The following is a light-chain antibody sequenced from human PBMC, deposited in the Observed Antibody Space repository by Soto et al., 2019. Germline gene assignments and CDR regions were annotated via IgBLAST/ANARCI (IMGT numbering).Light chain of an antibody. Sequence: QSALTQPASVSGSPGQSVTISCTGTGSDVGGYDYVSWHQQHPGKAPKLMIFDVSNRPSGVSNRFSGSKSGNAASLTISGLQAEDEADYYCSSYTTSNTHVVFGGGTKVTVL. CDR1: GSDVGGYDY. CDR3: SSYTTSNTHVV. CDR2: DVS. J-gene: IGLJ2*01. V-gene: IGLV2-14*03.